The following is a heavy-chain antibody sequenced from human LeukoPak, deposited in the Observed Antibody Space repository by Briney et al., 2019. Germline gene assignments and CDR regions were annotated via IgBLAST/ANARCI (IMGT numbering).Heavy chain of an antibody. V-gene: IGHV3-21*04. Sequence: GGSLRLSCAASGFTFSSYSMNWVRQAPGKGLEWVSSITSSSSYIYYADSVKGRFTISRDNSKNTLYLQMNSLRAEDTAVYYCARRAGAYSHPYDYWGQGTLVTVSS. D-gene: IGHD4/OR15-4a*01. CDR3: ARRAGAYSHPYDY. CDR1: GFTFSSYS. J-gene: IGHJ4*02. CDR2: ITSSSSYI.